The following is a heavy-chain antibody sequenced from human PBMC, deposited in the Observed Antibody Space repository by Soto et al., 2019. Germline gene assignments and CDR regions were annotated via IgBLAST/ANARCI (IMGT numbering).Heavy chain of an antibody. J-gene: IGHJ6*02. CDR3: TTGSVEGV. V-gene: IGHV3-15*07. Sequence: EVQLVESGGGLVKPGGSLRLSCAASDFTITNAWMNWVRQAAGKGLEWVGRIKTKAEGGATDYAAPLKGRCTISRDESRNTLFLQMNSLKTEDTAVYYCTTGSVEGVWGQGATVTVSS. CDR1: DFTITNAW. CDR2: IKTKAEGGAT. D-gene: IGHD2-15*01.